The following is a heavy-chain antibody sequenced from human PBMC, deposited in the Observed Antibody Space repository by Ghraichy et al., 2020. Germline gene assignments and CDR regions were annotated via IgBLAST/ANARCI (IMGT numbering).Heavy chain of an antibody. J-gene: IGHJ4*02. Sequence: GGSLRLSCAVSGFTFSDDYMGWIRQAPGKGLEWVSYISSSSTYTNYADSVKGRFTISRDNAKNSLYLQMNSLRPEDTAVYYCARDRQFQSSTTHYFDYWGQGTLVTVSS. CDR2: ISSSSTYT. CDR1: GFTFSDDY. V-gene: IGHV3-11*05. CDR3: ARDRQFQSSTTHYFDY. D-gene: IGHD2-2*01.